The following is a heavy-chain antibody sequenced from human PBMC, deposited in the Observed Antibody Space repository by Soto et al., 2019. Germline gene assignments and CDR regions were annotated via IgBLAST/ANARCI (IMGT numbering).Heavy chain of an antibody. D-gene: IGHD3-22*01. CDR3: AREMIPMIMGGMSALDV. V-gene: IGHV3-30*03. Sequence: QVQLVESGGGVVQPERSQRLSCVASDFTFGSYVMHWVRQAPGKGLQWVALISFDGSSQYYADSVKGRFTISRDNSRNTMYLQMDSLRPEEAAVYYCAREMIPMIMGGMSALDVWGHGTTVTVS. CDR1: DFTFGSYV. J-gene: IGHJ6*02. CDR2: ISFDGSSQ.